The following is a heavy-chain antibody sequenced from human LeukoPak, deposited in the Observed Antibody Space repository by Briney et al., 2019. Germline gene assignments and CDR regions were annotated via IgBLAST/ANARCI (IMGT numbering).Heavy chain of an antibody. CDR2: INPNSGGT. D-gene: IGHD4-11*01. CDR3: ARDAIVRDYSNSDY. Sequence: ASVKVSCKASGYTFTGYYMHWVRQAPGQGLEWMGWINPNSGGTNYAQEFQGRVTMTRDTSFSTAYMELSRLRSDDTAVYYCARDAIVRDYSNSDYWGQGTLVTVSS. J-gene: IGHJ4*02. V-gene: IGHV1-2*02. CDR1: GYTFTGYY.